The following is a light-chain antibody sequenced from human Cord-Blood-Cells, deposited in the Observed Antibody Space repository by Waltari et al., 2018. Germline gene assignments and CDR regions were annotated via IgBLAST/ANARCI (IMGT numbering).Light chain of an antibody. CDR3: QQYNNWPPDT. CDR1: QSVSSN. CDR2: GAS. J-gene: IGKJ2*01. V-gene: IGKV3-15*01. Sequence: EIVMTQSPATLSVSPGERATLSCSASQSVSSNLAWYQQKPGEAPRLLIYGASTRATGITVRFSGSGSGTEFTLTISSLQSEDFAGYYCQQYNNWPPDTFGQGTKLEIK.